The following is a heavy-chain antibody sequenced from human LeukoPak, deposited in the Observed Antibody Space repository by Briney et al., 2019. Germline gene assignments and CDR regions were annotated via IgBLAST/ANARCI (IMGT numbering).Heavy chain of an antibody. CDR2: MNPNSGNT. CDR3: ARGSSGSYYFDY. D-gene: IGHD6-19*01. J-gene: IGHJ4*02. CDR1: GYTFTSYD. Sequence: GASVKVSRKASGYTFTSYDINWVRQATGQGLEWMGWMNPNSGNTGYAQKFQGRVTMTRNTSISTAYMELSSLRSEDTAVYYCARGSSGSYYFDYWGQGTLVTVSS. V-gene: IGHV1-8*01.